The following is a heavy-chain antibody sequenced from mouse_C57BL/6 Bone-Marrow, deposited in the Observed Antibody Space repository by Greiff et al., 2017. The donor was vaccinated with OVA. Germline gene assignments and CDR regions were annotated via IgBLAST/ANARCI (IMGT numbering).Heavy chain of an antibody. CDR3: ARTDYGNYEGLYFDY. CDR1: GFSLTSYA. J-gene: IGHJ2*01. V-gene: IGHV2-9-1*01. CDR2: IWTGGGT. Sequence: VKLQESGPGLVAPSQSLSITCTVSGFSLTSYAISWVRQPPGKGLEWLGVIWTGGGTNYNSALKSRLSISKDNSKSQVFLKMNSLQTDDTARYYCARTDYGNYEGLYFDYWGQGTTLTVSS. D-gene: IGHD2-1*01.